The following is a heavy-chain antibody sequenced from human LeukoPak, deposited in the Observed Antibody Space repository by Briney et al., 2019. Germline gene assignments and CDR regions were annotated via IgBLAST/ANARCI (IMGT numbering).Heavy chain of an antibody. CDR3: ARAFIVVGATHEVDAFDI. D-gene: IGHD1-26*01. CDR1: GGSISSYY. CDR2: IYYSGST. Sequence: PSETLSLTCTVSGGSISSYYWSWIRQPPGKGLEWIGYIYYSGSTNYNPSLKSRVTISVDTSKNQFSLKLSSVTAADTAVYYCARAFIVVGATHEVDAFDIWGQGTMVTVSS. V-gene: IGHV4-59*01. J-gene: IGHJ3*02.